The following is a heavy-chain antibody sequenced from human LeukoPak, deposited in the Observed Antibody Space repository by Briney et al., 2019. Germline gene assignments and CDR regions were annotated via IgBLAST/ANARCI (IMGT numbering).Heavy chain of an antibody. D-gene: IGHD4-23*01. V-gene: IGHV3-21*01. J-gene: IGHJ5*02. CDR2: ISSSIYI. Sequence: GGSLRLSCAASGFSFNIYSMNWVRQAPGKGLEWVSSISSSIYIDYADSVKGRFTISRDNAKNSLYLQMNCLRAEDTAVYFCVRDRHGGNSRWFDPWGQGTLVTVSS. CDR3: VRDRHGGNSRWFDP. CDR1: GFSFNIYS.